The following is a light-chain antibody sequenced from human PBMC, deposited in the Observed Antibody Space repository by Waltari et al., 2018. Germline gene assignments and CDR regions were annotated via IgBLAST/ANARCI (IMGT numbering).Light chain of an antibody. Sequence: CRPSQGVGRSFAWYHNKPVQAPRLLIYDASSRAAGIPDMFSGSGSGTDFSLAISRLEPEDFAVYYCQKYVSLPATFGQGTKVEIK. J-gene: IGKJ1*01. CDR3: QKYVSLPAT. CDR2: DAS. V-gene: IGKV3-20*01. CDR1: QGVGRS.